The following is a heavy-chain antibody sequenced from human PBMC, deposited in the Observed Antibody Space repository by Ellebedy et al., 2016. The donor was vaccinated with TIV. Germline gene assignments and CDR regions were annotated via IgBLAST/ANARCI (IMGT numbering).Heavy chain of an antibody. CDR2: ISSSSSYI. D-gene: IGHD1-1*01. CDR3: ARGGRTGGYYYGIDV. V-gene: IGHV3-21*01. CDR1: GFTFSSYG. Sequence: PGGSLRLSCAASGFTFSSYGMNWVRQAPGKGLEWVSSISSSSSYIYYADSVKGRFTISRDNAKNSLYLQVNSLRAEETAVYYCARGGRTGGYYYGIDVWGQGTTVTVSS. J-gene: IGHJ6*02.